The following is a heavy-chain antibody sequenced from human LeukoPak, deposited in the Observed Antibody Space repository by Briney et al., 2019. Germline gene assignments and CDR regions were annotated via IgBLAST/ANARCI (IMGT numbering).Heavy chain of an antibody. CDR1: GFTLSNYW. CDR3: AKEAYDSSGYYPFDY. J-gene: IGHJ4*02. Sequence: PGGSLRLSCAASGFTLSNYWMSWVRQAPGKGLEWVANIKQDGNEKSYVDSVNGRFTISRDDAKNSLYLQMNSLRAEDTAVYYCAKEAYDSSGYYPFDYWGQGTLVTVSS. CDR2: IKQDGNEK. D-gene: IGHD3-22*01. V-gene: IGHV3-7*01.